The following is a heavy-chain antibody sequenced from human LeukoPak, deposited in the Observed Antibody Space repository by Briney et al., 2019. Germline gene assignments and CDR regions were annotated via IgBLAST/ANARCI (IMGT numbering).Heavy chain of an antibody. J-gene: IGHJ5*02. V-gene: IGHV4-39*01. CDR1: GGSISSSSYY. D-gene: IGHD3-9*01. Sequence: PPETLSLTCTVSGGSISSSSYYWGWIRQPPGKGLEWIGSIYYSGSTYYNPSLKSRVTISVDTSKNQFSLKLSSVTAADTAVYYCARTYYDILTGSTLNWFDPWGQGTLVTVSS. CDR2: IYYSGST. CDR3: ARTYYDILTGSTLNWFDP.